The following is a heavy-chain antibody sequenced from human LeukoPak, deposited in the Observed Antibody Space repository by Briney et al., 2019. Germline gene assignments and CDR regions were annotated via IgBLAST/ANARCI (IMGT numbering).Heavy chain of an antibody. D-gene: IGHD3-22*01. Sequence: SETLSLTCGVSGGSISRHYWSWIRQPPGKGLEWIGFIYYTGRTRYNPSLQSRVTISVGTSENKFSLKLTSVTAADTAVYYCARLLDNDNSGDPDTLDVWGQGTVVTVSS. CDR3: ARLLDNDNSGDPDTLDV. CDR1: GGSISRHY. J-gene: IGHJ3*01. V-gene: IGHV4-59*11. CDR2: IYYTGRT.